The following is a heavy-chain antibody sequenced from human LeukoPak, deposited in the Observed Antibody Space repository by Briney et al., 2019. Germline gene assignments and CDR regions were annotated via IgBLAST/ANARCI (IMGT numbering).Heavy chain of an antibody. CDR3: ARAGTMAGISVDY. D-gene: IGHD4/OR15-4a*01. V-gene: IGHV1-69*05. CDR1: GGTFYSYA. J-gene: IGHJ4*02. Sequence: SVKVSCKASGGTFYSYAISWVRQAPGQGGEWMGGIIPIFGTANYAQKFQGRVTMTRDTSTSTVYMELSSLRSEDTAVYYCARAGTMAGISVDYWGQGTLVTVSS. CDR2: IIPIFGTA.